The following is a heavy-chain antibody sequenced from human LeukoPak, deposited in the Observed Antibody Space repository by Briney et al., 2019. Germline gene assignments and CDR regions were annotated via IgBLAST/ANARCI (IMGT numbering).Heavy chain of an antibody. CDR1: GFTVSSNY. J-gene: IGHJ6*02. CDR2: IYSGGST. D-gene: IGHD3-10*01. V-gene: IGHV3-66*01. CDR3: ARARQELRYYYYGMVV. Sequence: GGSLRLSCAASGFTVSSNYMSWVRQAPGKGLEWVSVIYSGGSTYYADSVKGRFTISRDNSKNTLYLQMNSLRAEDTAVYYCARARQELRYYYYGMVVWGQGTTVTVSS.